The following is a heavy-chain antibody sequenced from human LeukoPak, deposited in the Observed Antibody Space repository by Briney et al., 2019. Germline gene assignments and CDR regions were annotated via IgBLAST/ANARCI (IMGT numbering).Heavy chain of an antibody. Sequence: GGSLRLPCAASGFTFSSYWMHWVRQAPGKGLVWVSRINTDGSSTSYADSVKGRFTISRDNAKNTLYLQMNSLRAEDTAVYYCVRQRAGGNWFDPWGQGTLVTVSS. D-gene: IGHD3-10*01. V-gene: IGHV3-74*01. J-gene: IGHJ5*02. CDR1: GFTFSSYW. CDR2: INTDGSST. CDR3: VRQRAGGNWFDP.